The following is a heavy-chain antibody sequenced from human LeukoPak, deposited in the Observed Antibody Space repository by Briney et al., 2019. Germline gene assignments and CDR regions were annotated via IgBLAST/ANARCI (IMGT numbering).Heavy chain of an antibody. Sequence: SETLSLTCTVSGGSISSYYWSWIRQPAGKGLEWIGRIYTSGSTNYNPSLKSRVTMSVDTSKNQFSLKLSSVTAADTAVYYCARDAIIAAARDRAFDIWGQGTMATVSS. CDR2: IYTSGST. J-gene: IGHJ3*02. CDR3: ARDAIIAAARDRAFDI. V-gene: IGHV4-4*07. D-gene: IGHD6-13*01. CDR1: GGSISSYY.